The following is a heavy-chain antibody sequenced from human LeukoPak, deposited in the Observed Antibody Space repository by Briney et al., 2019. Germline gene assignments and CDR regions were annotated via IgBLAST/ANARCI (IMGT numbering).Heavy chain of an antibody. V-gene: IGHV3-23*01. CDR2: ISGSGSST. CDR3: AKSPTSDVDY. J-gene: IGHJ4*02. Sequence: GGSLRLSCVGSGFTFSSYAMNWVRQAPGKGLEWVSAISGSGSSTYSADSVKGRFTISRDNSKNTLYLQMNSLRAEDTAVYYCAKSPTSDVDYWGQGTLVTVSS. CDR1: GFTFSSYA. D-gene: IGHD2-2*01.